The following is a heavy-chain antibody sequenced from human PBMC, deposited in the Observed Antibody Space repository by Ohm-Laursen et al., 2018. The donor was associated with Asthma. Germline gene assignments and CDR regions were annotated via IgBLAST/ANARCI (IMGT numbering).Heavy chain of an antibody. CDR2: IYYSGIT. J-gene: IGHJ4*02. Sequence: SETLSLTCSVSGDSISSGNNYWSWIRQHPGKGLEWIGYIYYSGITYSNPSLRSRVSISVDTSKNQFSLKLSPVTAADTAVYYCVREDFDWPPGYCDYWGQGTLVTVSS. V-gene: IGHV4-31*03. CDR3: VREDFDWPPGYCDY. D-gene: IGHD3-9*01. CDR1: GDSISSGNNY.